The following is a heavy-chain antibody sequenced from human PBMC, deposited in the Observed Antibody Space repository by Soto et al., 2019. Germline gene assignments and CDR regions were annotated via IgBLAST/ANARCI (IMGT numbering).Heavy chain of an antibody. J-gene: IGHJ6*02. Sequence: GGSLRLSCTASGFTFGDYAMSWVRQAPGKGLEWVGFIRSKAYGGTTEYAASVKGRFTISRDDSKSIAYLQMNSLKTEDTAVYYCTRDGGITMIVVDYYYGMDVWGQGTTVTVSS. CDR3: TRDGGITMIVVDYYYGMDV. V-gene: IGHV3-49*04. CDR1: GFTFGDYA. CDR2: IRSKAYGGTT. D-gene: IGHD3-22*01.